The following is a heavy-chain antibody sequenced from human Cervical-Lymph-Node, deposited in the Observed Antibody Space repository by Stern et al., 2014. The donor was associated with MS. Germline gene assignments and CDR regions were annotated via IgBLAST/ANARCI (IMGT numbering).Heavy chain of an antibody. Sequence: QLVQSGAAVKKPGESLKISCKGSGSSFTSYWIGWGRQMPGKGLEWLGIIYPGGSETRYGPSFQGQVTISADKSISAAYLQWSSLKASDTAMYYCARLERAAGTGVFDYWGQGTLVTVSS. CDR1: GSSFTSYW. CDR3: ARLERAAGTGVFDY. J-gene: IGHJ4*02. CDR2: IYPGGSET. V-gene: IGHV5-51*01. D-gene: IGHD6-13*01.